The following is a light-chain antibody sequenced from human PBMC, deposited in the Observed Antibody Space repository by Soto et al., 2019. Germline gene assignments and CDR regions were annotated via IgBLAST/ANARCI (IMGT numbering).Light chain of an antibody. CDR1: QSVSSY. Sequence: DIVLTQSPATLSLSPGERATLSCKASQSVSSYLAWYQQKPGQAPRLLIYDASNRATGIPARFSGSGSGTDFTLTISSLEPEDFAVYYCQQHSNWPQPFGQGTKVDIK. CDR2: DAS. J-gene: IGKJ1*01. V-gene: IGKV3-11*01. CDR3: QQHSNWPQP.